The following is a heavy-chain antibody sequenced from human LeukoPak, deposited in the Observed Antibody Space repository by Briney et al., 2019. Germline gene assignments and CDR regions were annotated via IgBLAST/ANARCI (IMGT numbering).Heavy chain of an antibody. CDR1: GFTFSSYA. J-gene: IGHJ3*02. D-gene: IGHD5-18*01. Sequence: GGSLRLSCAASGFTFSSYAMSWVRQAPGKGLEWVAVISYDGSNKYYADSVKGRFTISRDNSKNTLYLQMNSLRAEDTAVYYCARVRKYSYGYGAFDIWGQGTMVTVSS. CDR3: ARVRKYSYGYGAFDI. CDR2: ISYDGSNK. V-gene: IGHV3-30-3*01.